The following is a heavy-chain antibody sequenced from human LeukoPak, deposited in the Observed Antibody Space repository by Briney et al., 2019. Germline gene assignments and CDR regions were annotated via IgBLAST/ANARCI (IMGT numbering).Heavy chain of an antibody. CDR3: ARPSYGSGSYYFDY. D-gene: IGHD3-10*01. Sequence: QPPXXXLEXXGSIYYSGSTYYNPSLKSRVTISVDTSKNQFPLKLSSVTAADTAVYYCARPSYGSGSYYFDYWGQGTLVTVSS. V-gene: IGHV4-39*01. J-gene: IGHJ4*02. CDR2: IYYSGST.